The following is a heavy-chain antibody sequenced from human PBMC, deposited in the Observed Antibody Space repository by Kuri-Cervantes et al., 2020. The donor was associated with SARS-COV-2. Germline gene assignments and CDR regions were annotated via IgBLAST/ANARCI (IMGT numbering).Heavy chain of an antibody. D-gene: IGHD2-2*01. Sequence: SGPTLVKPTQTLTLTCTFSGFSLSTTGMSVSWIRQPPGKGLEWIGYIYYSGSTNYNPSLKSRVTISVDTSKNQFSLKLSSVTAADTAVYYCARRGVVPAARPGYYYYYMDVWGKGTTVTVSS. V-gene: IGHV4-61*08. CDR2: IYYSGST. CDR1: GFSLSTTGMS. J-gene: IGHJ6*03. CDR3: ARRGVVPAARPGYYYYYMDV.